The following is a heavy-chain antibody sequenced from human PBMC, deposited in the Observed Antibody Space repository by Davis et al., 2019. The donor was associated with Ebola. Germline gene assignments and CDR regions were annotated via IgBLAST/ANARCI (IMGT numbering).Heavy chain of an antibody. J-gene: IGHJ4*02. CDR1: GFTFQNAW. Sequence: GESLKISCAASGFTFQNAWMNWVRQAPGKGLERVGRIKSKAAGGTTDYAAPVKGRFIISRDDSKNTLYLQMNSLKIEDTAVYYCTTVAREGDYWGQGTLVTVSS. CDR2: IKSKAAGGTT. V-gene: IGHV3-15*07. D-gene: IGHD5-12*01. CDR3: TTVAREGDY.